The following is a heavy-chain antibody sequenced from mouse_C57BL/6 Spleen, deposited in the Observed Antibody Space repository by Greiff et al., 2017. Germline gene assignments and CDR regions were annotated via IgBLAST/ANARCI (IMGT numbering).Heavy chain of an antibody. Sequence: QVQLQQPGPELVKPGASVKLSCKASGYTFTSYWMHWVKQRPGQGLEWIGNINPSNGGTNYNEKFKSKATLTADKSSSTAYMQLSSLTSEDSAVYYCARLPLYYYSMDDWGQGTSVTVSS. J-gene: IGHJ4*01. CDR3: ARLPLYYYSMDD. CDR2: INPSNGGT. CDR1: GYTFTSYW. D-gene: IGHD5-5*01. V-gene: IGHV1-53*01.